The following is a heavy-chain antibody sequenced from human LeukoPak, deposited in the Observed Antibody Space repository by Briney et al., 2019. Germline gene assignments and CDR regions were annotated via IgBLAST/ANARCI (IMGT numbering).Heavy chain of an antibody. CDR3: ARVKYRNAWYGAYFDH. V-gene: IGHV1-18*01. D-gene: IGHD6-19*01. CDR1: GYTLSNYG. CDR2: IAAYNQNT. Sequence: ASVKVSCKASGYTLSNYGITWLRQAPGQGLEWVGWIAAYNQNTNYALDLLGRVTLTTDTLTSTAYMELRSLRSDDTAIDFCARVKYRNAWYGAYFDHWGQGTLVTVSA. J-gene: IGHJ4*02.